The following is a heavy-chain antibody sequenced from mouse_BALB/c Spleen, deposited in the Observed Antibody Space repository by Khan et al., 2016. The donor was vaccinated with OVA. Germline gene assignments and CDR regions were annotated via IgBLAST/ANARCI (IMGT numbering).Heavy chain of an antibody. D-gene: IGHD2-4*01. CDR3: ARRGKDYGGGALFAY. CDR2: IWSAGST. Sequence: QVQLQQSGPGLVQPSQSLSITCTVSGFSLNNYSVHWVRQSPGKGLEWLGVIWSAGSTDYNAAFISRLTISKDNSRSQVFFKMNSLQPNDTAIYYCARRGKDYGGGALFAYWGQGTLVTVSA. J-gene: IGHJ3*01. CDR1: GFSLNNYS. V-gene: IGHV2-2*02.